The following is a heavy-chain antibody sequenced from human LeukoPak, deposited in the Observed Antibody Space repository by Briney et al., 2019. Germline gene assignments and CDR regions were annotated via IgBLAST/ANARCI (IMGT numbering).Heavy chain of an antibody. CDR2: IYHSGST. Sequence: SETLSLTCTVSGYSISSGYYWGWIRQPPGKGLEWIGSIYHSGSTYYNPSLKSRVTISVDTSKNQFSLKLSSVTAADTAVYYCARGESSYYDFWSGPDLVDYWGQGTLVTVSS. V-gene: IGHV4-38-2*02. CDR3: ARGESSYYDFWSGPDLVDY. J-gene: IGHJ4*02. D-gene: IGHD3-3*01. CDR1: GYSISSGYY.